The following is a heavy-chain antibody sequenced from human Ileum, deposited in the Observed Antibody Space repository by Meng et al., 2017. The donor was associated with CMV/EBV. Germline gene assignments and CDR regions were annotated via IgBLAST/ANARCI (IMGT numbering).Heavy chain of an antibody. V-gene: IGHV3-23*01. Sequence: GGSLRLSCAASGFSFSYYAMNWVRQAPGKGLEWVSGISASGFSAYYADSVKGRFIISRDQSKNTLSLQMNSLRAEDTAIYYCARATVTLDYWGQGTLVTVSS. CDR3: ARATVTLDY. CDR2: ISASGFSA. D-gene: IGHD4-11*01. CDR1: GFSFSYYA. J-gene: IGHJ4*02.